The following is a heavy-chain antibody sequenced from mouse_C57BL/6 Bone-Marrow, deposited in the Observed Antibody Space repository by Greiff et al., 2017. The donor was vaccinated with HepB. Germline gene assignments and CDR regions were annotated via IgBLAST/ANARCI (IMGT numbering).Heavy chain of an antibody. Sequence: VQLQQSGAELARPGASVKLSCKASGYTFTSYGISWVKQSTGQGLEWIGEIYPRSGNTYYNEKFKGKATLTADKSSSTAYMELRSLTSEDSAVYFCASLYYGSSTWFAYWGQGTLVTVSA. CDR1: GYTFTSYG. CDR3: ASLYYGSSTWFAY. CDR2: IYPRSGNT. D-gene: IGHD1-1*01. J-gene: IGHJ3*01. V-gene: IGHV1-81*01.